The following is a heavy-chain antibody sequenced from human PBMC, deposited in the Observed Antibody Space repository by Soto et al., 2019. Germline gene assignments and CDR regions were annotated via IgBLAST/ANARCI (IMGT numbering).Heavy chain of an antibody. D-gene: IGHD2-2*01. CDR3: ATAISSPFSNFDS. CDR2: IKEDASEE. Sequence: EVQLVQSGGDLVQPGGSLRLSCVASGFTFSTYWMTWVRQAPGMGLEWVAGIKEDASEEVYVGSVKGRFSISRDNAKNSLYLQLNSLRAEDTAVYYCATAISSPFSNFDSWGQGSLVSVSS. V-gene: IGHV3-7*01. J-gene: IGHJ4*02. CDR1: GFTFSTYW.